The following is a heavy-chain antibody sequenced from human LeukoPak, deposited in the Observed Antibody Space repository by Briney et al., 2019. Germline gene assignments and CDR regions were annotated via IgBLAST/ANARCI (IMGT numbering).Heavy chain of an antibody. Sequence: GESLKISCKGSGYSFSSNWIGWVRQMPGKGLEWMGIIYPGDSDTRYSPSFQGQVTISADKSISTAYLQWSSLKASDTAMYYCERPPTTRDAFDIWGQGTMVTVSS. CDR2: IYPGDSDT. CDR3: ERPPTTRDAFDI. V-gene: IGHV5-51*01. D-gene: IGHD4-17*01. J-gene: IGHJ3*02. CDR1: GYSFSSNW.